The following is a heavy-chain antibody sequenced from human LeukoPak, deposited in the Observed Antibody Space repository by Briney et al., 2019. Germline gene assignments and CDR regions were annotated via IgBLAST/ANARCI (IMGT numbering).Heavy chain of an antibody. CDR1: GFIFSSYG. Sequence: PGGSLRLSCAASGFIFSSYGMYWVRQAPGKGPEWVAYIRYDGSSKYYADSVKGRFAISRDNSKNTLFLQMNSLRAEDTTVYYCAKGGDLSTYYFDYWGQGTLVTVSS. CDR2: IRYDGSSK. D-gene: IGHD3-16*02. V-gene: IGHV3-30*02. J-gene: IGHJ4*02. CDR3: AKGGDLSTYYFDY.